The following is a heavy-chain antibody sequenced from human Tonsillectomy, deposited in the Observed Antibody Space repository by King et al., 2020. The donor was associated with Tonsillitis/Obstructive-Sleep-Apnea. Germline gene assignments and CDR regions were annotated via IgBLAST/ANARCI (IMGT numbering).Heavy chain of an antibody. CDR1: GLSLSNARMG. CDR3: ASLGGNYPYYFDY. Sequence: TLKESGPVLVKPPETLTLTCTVSGLSLSNARMGVSWIRQPPGKPLEWLAHIFSNDEKSYSTSLKSRLTISKDTSKSQVVLTMTNMDPVDTATYYCASLGGNYPYYFDYWGQGILVTVSS. V-gene: IGHV2-26*01. D-gene: IGHD1-7*01. J-gene: IGHJ4*02. CDR2: IFSNDEK.